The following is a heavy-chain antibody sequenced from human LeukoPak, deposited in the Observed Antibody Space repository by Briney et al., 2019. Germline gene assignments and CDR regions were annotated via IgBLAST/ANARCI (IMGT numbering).Heavy chain of an antibody. CDR1: GFTFSSYA. CDR2: IWYDGSNK. CDR3: ARERGYETHDAFDI. J-gene: IGHJ3*02. Sequence: PGGSLRLSCAASGFTFSSYAMHWVRQAPGKGLEWVAVIWYDGSNKYYADSVKGRFTISRDNSKNTLYLQMNSLRAEDTAVYYCARERGYETHDAFDIWGQGTMVTVSS. V-gene: IGHV3-33*08. D-gene: IGHD5-12*01.